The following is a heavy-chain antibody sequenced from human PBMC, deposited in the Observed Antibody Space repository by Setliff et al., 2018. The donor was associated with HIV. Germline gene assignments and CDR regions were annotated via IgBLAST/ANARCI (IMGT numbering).Heavy chain of an antibody. CDR3: ARDRRITVVRGPDH. CDR2: ISYDGSRI. J-gene: IGHJ4*02. Sequence: GGSLRLSCVASGFTFKDFAMYWVRQAPGKGLEWVSAISYDGSRIHYADSVKGRFTISRDNSKNTLYLEVRDLRPDDAAVYYCARDRRITVVRGPDHWGPGIPVTVSS. D-gene: IGHD3-10*01. V-gene: IGHV3-30*03. CDR1: GFTFKDFA.